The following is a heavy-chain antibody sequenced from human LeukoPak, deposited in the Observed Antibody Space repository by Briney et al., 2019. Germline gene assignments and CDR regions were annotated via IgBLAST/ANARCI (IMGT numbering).Heavy chain of an antibody. D-gene: IGHD3-22*01. Sequence: GGSLRLSCAASGFTVSSNYMSWVRQAPGKGLEWVSVTYSGGSTYYADSVKGRFTISRDNSKNTLYLQMNSLRAEDTAVYYCARSYDSSGYSVDYWGQGTLVTVSS. CDR2: TYSGGST. CDR1: GFTVSSNY. CDR3: ARSYDSSGYSVDY. V-gene: IGHV3-66*01. J-gene: IGHJ4*02.